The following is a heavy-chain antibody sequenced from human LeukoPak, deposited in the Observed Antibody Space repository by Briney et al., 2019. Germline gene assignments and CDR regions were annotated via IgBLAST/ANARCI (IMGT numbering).Heavy chain of an antibody. CDR3: TRDHDYGGSRSFDY. J-gene: IGHJ4*02. D-gene: IGHD4-23*01. Sequence: SETLSLTCAVYGGSFSGYYWSWIRQPPGKGLEWIGEINHSGSTNYNPSLKSRVTISVDTSKNQFSLKLSSVTAADTAVYYCTRDHDYGGSRSFDYWGQGTLVTVSS. CDR2: INHSGST. V-gene: IGHV4-34*01. CDR1: GGSFSGYY.